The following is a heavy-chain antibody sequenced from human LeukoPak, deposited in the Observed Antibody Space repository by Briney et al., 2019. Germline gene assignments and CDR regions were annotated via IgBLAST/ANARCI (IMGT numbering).Heavy chain of an antibody. Sequence: GGSLRLSCAASGFTFSSYWMSWVRQAPGKGLEWVANIKQDGSEKYYVDSVKGRFTISRDNAKNLLYLQVNSLRAEDTAVYYCARVGGWLQVYFDYWGQGTLVTVSS. D-gene: IGHD6-19*01. CDR2: IKQDGSEK. CDR3: ARVGGWLQVYFDY. J-gene: IGHJ4*02. CDR1: GFTFSSYW. V-gene: IGHV3-7*03.